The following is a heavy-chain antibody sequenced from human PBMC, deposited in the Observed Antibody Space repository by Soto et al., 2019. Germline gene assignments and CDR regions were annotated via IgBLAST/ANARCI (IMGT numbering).Heavy chain of an antibody. V-gene: IGHV3-11*05. CDR2: ISSSTSHT. CDR1: GFTFSDYY. D-gene: IGHD6-13*01. J-gene: IGHJ4*02. CDR3: ARGRGAAADYFDF. Sequence: PGGSLRLSCVASGFTFSDYYMTWIRQAPGKGLEWVSYISSSTSHTNYADSVKGRFTISRDNAKNSLFLQMNSLRAEDTAVYYCARGRGAAADYFDFWGQGTLVTVSS.